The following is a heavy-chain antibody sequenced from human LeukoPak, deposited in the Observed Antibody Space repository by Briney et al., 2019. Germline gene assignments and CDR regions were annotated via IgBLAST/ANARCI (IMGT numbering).Heavy chain of an antibody. CDR3: ARDKRGSAASGLLDY. CDR1: GDSVSNYSAA. Sequence: SRTLSLTCAISGDSVSNYSAAWNWIRQSPSRGLEWLGRTYYRSKWYNDYAVSVKSRITINPDTSKNQFSLQLNSVTPEDTAVYYCARDKRGSAASGLLDYWGQGTLVTVSS. V-gene: IGHV6-1*01. CDR2: TYYRSKWYN. D-gene: IGHD2-15*01. J-gene: IGHJ4*02.